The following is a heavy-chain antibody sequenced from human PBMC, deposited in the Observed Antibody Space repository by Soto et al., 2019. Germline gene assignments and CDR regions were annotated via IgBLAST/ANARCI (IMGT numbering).Heavy chain of an antibody. V-gene: IGHV1-18*04. CDR2: ISVYNGDT. Sequence: ASVKVSCKASGYTFPSYGISWVRQAPGQGLEWMGWISVYNGDTKYAQKLQGRVTMTTDTSTSTAYMELRSLRSDDTAVYYCAKSSGAVAGYYFDYWGQGTLVTVSS. CDR1: GYTFPSYG. CDR3: AKSSGAVAGYYFDY. D-gene: IGHD6-19*01. J-gene: IGHJ4*02.